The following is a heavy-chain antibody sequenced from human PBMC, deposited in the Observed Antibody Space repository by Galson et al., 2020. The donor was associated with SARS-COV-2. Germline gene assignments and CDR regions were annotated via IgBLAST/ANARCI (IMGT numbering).Heavy chain of an antibody. CDR2: ISSNGGTT. CDR3: VNLVGGYYDFWRGGRFSYGMDV. D-gene: IGHD3-3*01. V-gene: IGHV3-64D*06. Sequence: GGSLTLSCSASGFTFSSYAMHWVRQAPGKGLEYVSAISSNGGTTYYADSVKGRFTISRDNSKNTLYLQMSSLRAEDTAVYYCVNLVGGYYDFWRGGRFSYGMDVWGQGTTVTVSS. CDR1: GFTFSSYA. J-gene: IGHJ6*02.